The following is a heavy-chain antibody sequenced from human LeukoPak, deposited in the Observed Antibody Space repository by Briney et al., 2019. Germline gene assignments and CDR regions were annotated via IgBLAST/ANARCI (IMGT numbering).Heavy chain of an antibody. CDR3: AKDRVQSSAFDI. V-gene: IGHV3-30*18. CDR2: TSYDGSNK. D-gene: IGHD1-1*01. J-gene: IGHJ3*02. CDR1: GFTFSSYG. Sequence: GGSLRLSYAASGFTFSSYGMHWVRQAPGKGLEWVAVTSYDGSNKYYADSVKGRFTISRDNSKNTLYLQMNSLRAEDTAVYYCAKDRVQSSAFDIWGQGTMVTVSS.